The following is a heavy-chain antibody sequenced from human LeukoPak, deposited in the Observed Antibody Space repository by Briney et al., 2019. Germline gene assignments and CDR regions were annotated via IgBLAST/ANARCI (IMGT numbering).Heavy chain of an antibody. CDR3: ARGLRIAARREFFDY. D-gene: IGHD6-6*01. CDR2: INHSGST. V-gene: IGHV4-34*01. J-gene: IGHJ4*02. CDR1: GGSFSGYY. Sequence: SETLSLTCAVYGGSFSGYYWSWIRQPPGKGLEWIGEINHSGSTNYSPSLKSRVTISVDTFKNQFSLKLSSVTAADAAVYYCARGLRIAARREFFDYWGQGTLVTVSS.